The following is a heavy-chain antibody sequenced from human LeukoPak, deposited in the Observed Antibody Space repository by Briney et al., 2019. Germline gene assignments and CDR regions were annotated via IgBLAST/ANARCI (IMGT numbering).Heavy chain of an antibody. Sequence: PGGSLRLSCAASGFTFSSYGMHWVRQAPGKGLEWVAFIRYDGSNKYYADSVKGRFTISRDNSKNTLYLQMNSLRAEDTAVYYCAKGDPVTTHYFDYWGQGTLVTVSS. J-gene: IGHJ4*02. V-gene: IGHV3-30*02. CDR3: AKGDPVTTHYFDY. CDR1: GFTFSSYG. D-gene: IGHD4-17*01. CDR2: IRYDGSNK.